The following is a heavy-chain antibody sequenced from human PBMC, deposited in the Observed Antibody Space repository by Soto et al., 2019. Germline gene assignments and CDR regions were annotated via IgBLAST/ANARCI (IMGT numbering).Heavy chain of an antibody. Sequence: EVQLLESGGGLVQPGGSLRLSCAASGFTFSSYAMTWVRQVPGKGLEWVSGISGSGGSTYYADSVKGRFTSSRDTTKKPLYLQMNSRSEEDTAVYYGAQAQYSYYDLWLNLASWGQGTLVTVSS. CDR1: GFTFSSYA. CDR2: ISGSGGST. CDR3: AQAQYSYYDLWLNLAS. J-gene: IGHJ4*02. V-gene: IGHV3-23*01. D-gene: IGHD5-12*01.